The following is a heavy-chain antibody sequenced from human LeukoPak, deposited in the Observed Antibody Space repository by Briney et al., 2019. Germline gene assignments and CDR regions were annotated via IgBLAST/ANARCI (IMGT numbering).Heavy chain of an antibody. CDR1: GHTFTSYD. CDR2: MNPDSGNT. Sequence: ASVKVSCKASGHTFTSYDINWVRRATGQGLEWMGWMNPDSGNTGYAQKFQGRVTMTRNPSISTAYMELSSLTSEDTAVYYCARRIAAAGVGIVYWGQGTLVTVSS. V-gene: IGHV1-8*01. CDR3: ARRIAAAGVGIVY. J-gene: IGHJ4*02. D-gene: IGHD6-13*01.